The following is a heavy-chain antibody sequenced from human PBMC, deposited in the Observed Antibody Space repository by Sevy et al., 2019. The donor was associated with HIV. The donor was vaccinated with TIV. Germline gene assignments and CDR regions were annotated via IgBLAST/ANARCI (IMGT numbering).Heavy chain of an antibody. CDR2: INWNGGST. D-gene: IGHD3-10*01. J-gene: IGHJ6*02. Sequence: GGSLRLSCAASGFTFDDYGMSWVRQAPGKGLEWGSGINWNGGSTGYADSVKGRFTISRDNAKNSLYLQMNSLRAEDTALYYCARDYAYGSGSYYNSSYYYYGMDVWGQGTTVTVSS. V-gene: IGHV3-20*04. CDR3: ARDYAYGSGSYYNSSYYYYGMDV. CDR1: GFTFDDYG.